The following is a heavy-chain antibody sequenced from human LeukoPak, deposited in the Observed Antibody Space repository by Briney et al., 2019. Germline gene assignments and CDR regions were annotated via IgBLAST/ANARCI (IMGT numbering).Heavy chain of an antibody. J-gene: IGHJ6*03. V-gene: IGHV3-74*01. CDR2: ISSDGSIT. CDR3: AKVGEWAYMDV. Sequence: GGSLRLSCAASGFTFSTYWMHWVRQAPGKGLVWVSRISSDGSITGYADSVKGRFTISRDNAKNTLYLQMNSLRAEDAAVYYCAKVGEWAYMDVWGKGTTVTVSS. D-gene: IGHD1-26*01. CDR1: GFTFSTYW.